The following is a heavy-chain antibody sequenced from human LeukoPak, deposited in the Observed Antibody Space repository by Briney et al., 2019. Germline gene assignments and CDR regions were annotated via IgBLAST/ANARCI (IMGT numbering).Heavy chain of an antibody. CDR1: GYTFTSYY. Sequence: GASVKASCKASGYTFTSYYMHWVRQAPGQGLEWMGIINPSGGSTSYAQKFQGRVTMTRDTSTSTVYMELSSLRSEDTAVYYCARDPSWCSSTSCHSYYYYYGMDVWGQGTTVTVSS. D-gene: IGHD2-2*01. V-gene: IGHV1-46*01. CDR2: INPSGGST. CDR3: ARDPSWCSSTSCHSYYYYYGMDV. J-gene: IGHJ6*02.